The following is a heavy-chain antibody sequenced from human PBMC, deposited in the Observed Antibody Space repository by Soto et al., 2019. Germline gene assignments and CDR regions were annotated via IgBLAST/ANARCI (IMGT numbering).Heavy chain of an antibody. CDR2: ISGSGSNP. CDR1: GFTFSSYA. J-gene: IGHJ4*02. CDR3: EKTASMTIRDGFDH. D-gene: IGHD4-17*01. V-gene: IGHV3-23*01. Sequence: EVQVLESGGGLVQPGGSLRLSCAASGFTFSSYAMSWVRQAPGQGLEWVSAISGSGSNPYYADSVKGRFTISRDNSKNTLYRQMNSPRAEDTALYYCEKTASMTIRDGFDHWGQGTLVTGSS.